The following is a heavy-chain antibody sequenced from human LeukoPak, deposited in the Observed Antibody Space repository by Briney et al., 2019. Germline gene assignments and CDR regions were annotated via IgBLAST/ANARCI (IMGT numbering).Heavy chain of an antibody. CDR2: IYYSGST. Sequence: SETLSLTCAVSGGSISSNSYYWSWIRQPPGKGLEWIGYIYYSGSTNYNPSLKSRVTISVDTSKNQFSLKLSSVTAADTAVYYCAGGYSYGWGYYYYYMDVWGKGATVTVSS. CDR3: AGGYSYGWGYYYYYMDV. CDR1: GGSISSNSYY. V-gene: IGHV4-61*01. D-gene: IGHD5-18*01. J-gene: IGHJ6*03.